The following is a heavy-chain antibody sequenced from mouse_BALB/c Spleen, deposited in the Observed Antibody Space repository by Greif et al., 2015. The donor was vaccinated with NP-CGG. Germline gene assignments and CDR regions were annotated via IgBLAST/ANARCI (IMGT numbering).Heavy chain of an antibody. J-gene: IGHJ4*01. CDR1: GYAFTNYL. Sequence: VKLMESGAELVRPGTSVKVSCKASGYAFTNYLIEWVKQRPGQGLEWIGVINPGSGGTNYNEKFKGKATLTADKSSSTAYMQLSSLTSDDSAVYFCARGSGYAMDYWGQGTSVTVSS. V-gene: IGHV1-54*01. CDR2: INPGSGGT. D-gene: IGHD3-1*01. CDR3: ARGSGYAMDY.